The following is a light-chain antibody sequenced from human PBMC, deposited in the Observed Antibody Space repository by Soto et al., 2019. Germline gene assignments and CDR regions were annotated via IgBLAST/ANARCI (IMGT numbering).Light chain of an antibody. V-gene: IGKV1-39*01. J-gene: IGKJ5*01. CDR1: QTIYTY. Sequence: DIHMSQSPSSLSASVGDRVSVTCRARQTIYTYLHWYQQKPVKAPKLLIYAASTLQSGVPSRFSGSGSGTDFTLTISSLHPEDFAFYYCQQTYSIPITFGQGTRLEIK. CDR3: QQTYSIPIT. CDR2: AAS.